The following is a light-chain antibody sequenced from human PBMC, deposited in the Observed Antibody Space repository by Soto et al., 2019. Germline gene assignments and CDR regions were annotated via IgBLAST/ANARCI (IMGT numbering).Light chain of an antibody. CDR3: QVWDTTNPVI. V-gene: IGLV3-21*02. Sequence: SYVLTQPPPVSVAPGQTATITCGGNNIEIKSVHWYQQKPGQAPVLVVYDDGDRTTGIPERFSGSKSGNTATLTTSRVEAGDEADYYCQVWDTTNPVIFGGGTKLTVL. CDR1: NIEIKS. CDR2: DDG. J-gene: IGLJ2*01.